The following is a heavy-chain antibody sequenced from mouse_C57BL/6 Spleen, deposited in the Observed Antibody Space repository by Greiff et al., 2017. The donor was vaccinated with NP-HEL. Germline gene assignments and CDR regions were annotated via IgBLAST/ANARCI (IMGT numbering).Heavy chain of an antibody. CDR2: IDPSDSYT. CDR1: GYTFTSYW. Sequence: VQLQQPGAELVMPGASVKLSCKASGYTFTSYWMHWVKQRPGQGLEWIGEIDPSDSYTNYNQKFKGKSTLTVDKSSSTAYMQLSSLTSEDSAVYYCARRDYYGSSYDAIDYWGQGTSVTVSS. J-gene: IGHJ4*01. D-gene: IGHD1-1*01. CDR3: ARRDYYGSSYDAIDY. V-gene: IGHV1-69*01.